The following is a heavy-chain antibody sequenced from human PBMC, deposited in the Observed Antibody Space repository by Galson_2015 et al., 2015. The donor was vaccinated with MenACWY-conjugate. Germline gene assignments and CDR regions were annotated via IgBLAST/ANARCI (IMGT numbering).Heavy chain of an antibody. CDR2: IKQDGSEK. CDR3: ARDLGFYCSHNDCSFPY. D-gene: IGHD2-8*02. J-gene: IGHJ4*02. CDR1: GFTFHNYW. V-gene: IGHV3-7*03. Sequence: LRLSCAASGFTFHNYWMSWVRQVPGKGPGWGANIKQDGSEKYYVDSVRGRFTISRDNAKSSMFLQMNSLRVEDTAVYYCARDLGFYCSHNDCSFPYWGQGTLVTVSS.